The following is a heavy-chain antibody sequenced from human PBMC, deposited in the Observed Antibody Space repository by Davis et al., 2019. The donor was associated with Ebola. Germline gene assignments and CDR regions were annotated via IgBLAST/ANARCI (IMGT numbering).Heavy chain of an antibody. D-gene: IGHD5-12*01. CDR1: GFTFSSYG. CDR2: ISSSSYYI. J-gene: IGHJ6*04. Sequence: GESLKISCAASGFTFSSYGMHWVRQAPGKGLEWVSSISSSSYYIYYADSLKGRFTISRDNAKNSLYLQMDSLRAEDTALYYCAKDIGATITYGLDVWGKGTTVTVSS. CDR3: AKDIGATITYGLDV. V-gene: IGHV3-21*04.